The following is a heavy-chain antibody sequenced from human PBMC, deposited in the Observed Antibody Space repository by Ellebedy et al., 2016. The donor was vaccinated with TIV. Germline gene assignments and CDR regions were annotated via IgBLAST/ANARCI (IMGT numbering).Heavy chain of an antibody. CDR1: GFIFSDYY. CDR2: ISNSGSTI. J-gene: IGHJ5*02. V-gene: IGHV3-11*01. CDR3: ARDARFIDQQHNWFDP. D-gene: IGHD2-2*01. Sequence: GESLKISCAASGFIFSDYYMIWIRQAPGKGLEWVSYISNSGSTIYYADSVKGRFTISRDNAKNSLSLLMTSLRAEDTAVYYCARDARFIDQQHNWFDPWGQGTLVTVSS.